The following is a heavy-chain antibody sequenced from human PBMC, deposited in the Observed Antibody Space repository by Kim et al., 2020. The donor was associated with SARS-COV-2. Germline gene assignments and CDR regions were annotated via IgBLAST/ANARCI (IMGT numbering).Heavy chain of an antibody. Sequence: GGSLRLSCAVSGFNFNIAWMAWVRQAPGKGLEWVGRIKSKTDGATVAYAAPVKGRFTLSRDDSKNTLYLQMTSLKTEDTAVYYCATGASGRDFDYWGQGTLVTVSS. V-gene: IGHV3-15*01. J-gene: IGHJ4*02. CDR3: ATGASGRDFDY. CDR1: GFNFNIAW. CDR2: IKSKTDGATV.